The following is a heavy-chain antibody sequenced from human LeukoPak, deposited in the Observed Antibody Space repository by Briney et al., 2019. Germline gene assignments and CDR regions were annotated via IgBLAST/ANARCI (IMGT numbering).Heavy chain of an antibody. D-gene: IGHD5-24*01. J-gene: IGHJ6*02. V-gene: IGHV1-46*01. CDR2: LNPSGGSS. Sequence: GASVKVSCKASGYTVTSYYMHWVRQAPGQGLEWMAILNPSGGSSNYAQKFQGRATLTRATSTGTVYMELSSLRSEDTAVYYCASVYKHGMGVWGQGTTVIVSS. CDR1: GYTVTSYY. CDR3: ASVYKHGMGV.